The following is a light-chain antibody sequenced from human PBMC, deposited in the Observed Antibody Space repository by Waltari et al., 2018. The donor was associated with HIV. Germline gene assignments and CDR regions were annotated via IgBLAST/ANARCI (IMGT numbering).Light chain of an antibody. V-gene: IGLV1-47*02. CDR1: SSNIGRYF. Sequence: QSVLTQPPSASGTPGQRVAISCSGSSSNIGRYFVYWYQQLPGTAPKLLIFSNFQRPSGVPDRFSGSKSGTSASLAISGLRSEDEADYYCQVWDSGSDHVVFGGGTKLTVL. CDR3: QVWDSGSDHVV. CDR2: SNF. J-gene: IGLJ2*01.